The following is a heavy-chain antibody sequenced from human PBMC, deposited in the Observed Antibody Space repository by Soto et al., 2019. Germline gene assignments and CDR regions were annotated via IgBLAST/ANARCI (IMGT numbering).Heavy chain of an antibody. V-gene: IGHV4-59*08. CDR2: IYYSGST. D-gene: IGHD1-20*01. CDR3: ARRNNVGWFDP. J-gene: IGHJ5*02. CDR1: GGSISSYH. Sequence: QVQLQESGPGLVKPSETLSLTCTVSGGSISSYHWTWIRQPPGKGLEWIGYIYYSGSTNYNPSLKSRVTISVDTSKTQFSLKLSSVTAADTAVYYCARRNNVGWFDPWGQGTLVTVSS.